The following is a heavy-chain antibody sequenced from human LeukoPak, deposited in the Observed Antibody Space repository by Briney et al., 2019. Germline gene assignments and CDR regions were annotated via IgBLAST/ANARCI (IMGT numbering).Heavy chain of an antibody. CDR2: IPGSGGGA. V-gene: IGHV3-23*01. CDR3: ARDLEAANTYYFDY. Sequence: PGGSLRLSCAASGFTFSSYAMSWVRQAPGKGLEWVSAIPGSGGGAYYADSVKGRFTISRDSSKNTLYLQMNSLRAEDTAVFYCARDLEAANTYYFDYWGQGTMVTVSS. CDR1: GFTFSSYA. D-gene: IGHD6-13*01. J-gene: IGHJ4*02.